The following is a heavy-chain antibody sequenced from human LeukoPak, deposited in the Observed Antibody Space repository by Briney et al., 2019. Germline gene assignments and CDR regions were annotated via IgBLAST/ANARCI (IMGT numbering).Heavy chain of an antibody. CDR3: VRDSELLWFGELLYSFDY. CDR2: INPSGGST. D-gene: IGHD3-10*01. CDR1: GCTFTSYY. Sequence: GASVRVSCKASGCTFTSYYMHWVRQAPGQGLEWMGIINPSGGSTSYAQKFQGRVTMTRDTSTSTVYMELSRLRSDDTAVYYCVRDSELLWFGELLYSFDYWGQGTLVTVSS. V-gene: IGHV1-46*01. J-gene: IGHJ4*02.